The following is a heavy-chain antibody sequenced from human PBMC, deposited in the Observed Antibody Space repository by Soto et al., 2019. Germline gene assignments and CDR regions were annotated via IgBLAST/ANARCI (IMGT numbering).Heavy chain of an antibody. Sequence: RLSCVGSGFIFSNNGTHWVRQTPGKGLEWVAFMSYDGSDTFYADSVKGRFTISRDNSKNTLFLHMRNLRAEDTPMSYCTLVRVADSALEHWGQGTLVTVSS. CDR1: GFIFSNNG. J-gene: IGHJ1*01. CDR3: TLVRVADSALEH. CDR2: MSYDGSDT. D-gene: IGHD3-10*02. V-gene: IGHV3-30*03.